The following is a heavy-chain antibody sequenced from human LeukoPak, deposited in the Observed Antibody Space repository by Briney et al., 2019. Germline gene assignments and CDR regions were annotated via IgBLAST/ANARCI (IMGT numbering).Heavy chain of an antibody. CDR2: ISGSGGST. CDR3: AKRAYGSGTEYYYYYYMDV. Sequence: GGSLRLSCAASGFPFSSYAMSWVRQAPGKGLEWVSAISGSGGSTYYADSVKGRFTISRDNSKNTLYLQMNSLRAEDTAVHYCAKRAYGSGTEYYYYYYMDVWGKGTTVTVSS. CDR1: GFPFSSYA. J-gene: IGHJ6*03. V-gene: IGHV3-23*01. D-gene: IGHD3-10*01.